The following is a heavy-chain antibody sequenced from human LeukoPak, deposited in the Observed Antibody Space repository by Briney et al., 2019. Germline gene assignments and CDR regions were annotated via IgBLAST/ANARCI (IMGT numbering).Heavy chain of an antibody. D-gene: IGHD6-19*01. Sequence: PSETLSLTCTVSGGSISSGSYYWSWIRQPAGKGLEWIGRIYTSGSTNYNPSLKSRVTISVDTSENQFSLKLSSVTAADTAVYYCARVFYSSFFDIWGQGTMVTVSS. CDR3: ARVFYSSFFDI. CDR2: IYTSGST. J-gene: IGHJ3*02. V-gene: IGHV4-61*02. CDR1: GGSISSGSYY.